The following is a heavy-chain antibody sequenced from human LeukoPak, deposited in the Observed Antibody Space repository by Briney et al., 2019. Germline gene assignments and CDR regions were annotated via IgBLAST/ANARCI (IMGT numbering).Heavy chain of an antibody. Sequence: QSGGSLRLSCAASGFTFSTYAMDWVRQAPGKGLEWVAIISSDGTIENYADSVRGRFSISRDNSKDTLFPQMSSLRIEDTAVYYCAVQGFDIWGQGTMVTVSS. V-gene: IGHV3-30-3*01. J-gene: IGHJ3*02. CDR2: ISSDGTIE. CDR3: AVQGFDI. CDR1: GFTFSTYA.